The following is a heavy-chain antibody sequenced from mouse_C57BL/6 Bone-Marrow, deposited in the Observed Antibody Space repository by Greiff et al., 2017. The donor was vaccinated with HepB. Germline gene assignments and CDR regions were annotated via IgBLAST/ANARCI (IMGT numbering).Heavy chain of an antibody. CDR1: GFTFSDYG. Sequence: DVKLVESGGGLVQPGGSLKLSCAASGFTFSDYGMAWVRQAPRKGPEWVAFISNLAYSIYYADTVTGRFTISRENAKNTLYLEMSSLRSEDTAMYYCARRAQDGYSFAYWGQGTLVTVSA. V-gene: IGHV5-15*04. J-gene: IGHJ3*01. CDR3: ARRAQDGYSFAY. D-gene: IGHD2-3*01. CDR2: ISNLAYSI.